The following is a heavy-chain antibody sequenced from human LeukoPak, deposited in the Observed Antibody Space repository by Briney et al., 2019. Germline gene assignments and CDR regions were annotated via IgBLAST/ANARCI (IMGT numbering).Heavy chain of an antibody. Sequence: ASVTVSCKASGGTFSSYAISWVRQAPGQGLEWMGRIIPILGIANYAQKFQGRVTITADKSTSTAYMELSSLRSEDTAVYYCARDSDSSLLDYWGQGTLVTVSS. CDR3: ARDSDSSLLDY. CDR2: IIPILGIA. CDR1: GGTFSSYA. V-gene: IGHV1-69*04. J-gene: IGHJ4*02. D-gene: IGHD6-13*01.